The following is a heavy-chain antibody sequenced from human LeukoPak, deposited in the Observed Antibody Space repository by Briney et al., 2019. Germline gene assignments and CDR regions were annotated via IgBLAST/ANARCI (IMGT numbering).Heavy chain of an antibody. D-gene: IGHD6-13*01. CDR2: INHSGST. Sequence: SETLSLTCAVYGGSFSGYYWSWIRQPPGKGLEWIGEINHSGSTNYNPSLKSRVTISVGTSKNQFSLKLSSVTAADTAVYYCARPYSSSWYDYWGQGTLVTVSS. CDR3: ARPYSSSWYDY. V-gene: IGHV4-34*01. CDR1: GGSFSGYY. J-gene: IGHJ4*02.